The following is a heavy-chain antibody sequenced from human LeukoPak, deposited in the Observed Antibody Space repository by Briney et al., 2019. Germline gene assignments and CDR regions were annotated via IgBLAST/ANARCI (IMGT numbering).Heavy chain of an antibody. CDR1: GFTFSNYG. CDR2: IWYDGSNK. CDR3: VRVAVAGNLNNWFDP. D-gene: IGHD6-19*01. J-gene: IGHJ5*02. V-gene: IGHV3-33*01. Sequence: QTGRSLRLSCAASGFTFSNYGMHWVRQAPGKGLEWAAVIWYDGSNKYYADSVKGRFTISRDNSKNTLYLQMNSLRAEDTAVYYCVRVAVAGNLNNWFDPWGQGTLVTVSS.